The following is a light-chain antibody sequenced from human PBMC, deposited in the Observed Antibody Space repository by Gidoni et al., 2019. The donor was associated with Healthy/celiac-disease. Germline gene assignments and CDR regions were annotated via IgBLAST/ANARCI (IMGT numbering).Light chain of an antibody. J-gene: IGLJ2*01. CDR2: RNN. CDR1: RSNIGSNY. Sequence: QSVLTQPPSASGTPGPGVTISCSGSRSNIGSNYVYWYQQLPGTAPKLLIYRNNQRPSGVPDRFSGSKSGTSASLAISGLRSEDEADYYCAAWDDSLSGVVFGGGTKLTVL. V-gene: IGLV1-47*01. CDR3: AAWDDSLSGVV.